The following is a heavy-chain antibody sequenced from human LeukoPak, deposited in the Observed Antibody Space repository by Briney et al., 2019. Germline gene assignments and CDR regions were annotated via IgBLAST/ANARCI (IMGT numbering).Heavy chain of an antibody. V-gene: IGHV4-4*07. J-gene: IGHJ6*03. CDR2: IYTSGNT. D-gene: IGHD6-6*01. CDR3: ARQSIAARGYYYYMDL. Sequence: SETLSLTCTVSGGSISSYYWSWIRQSAGKGLEWIGRIYTSGNTRYNPSLKSRVSMSADMSKNQFSLKLTSVTAADTAVYYCARQSIAARGYYYYMDLWGKGTTVTVSS. CDR1: GGSISSYY.